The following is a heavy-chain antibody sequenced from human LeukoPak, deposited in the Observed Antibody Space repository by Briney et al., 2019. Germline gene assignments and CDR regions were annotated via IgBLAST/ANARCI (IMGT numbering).Heavy chain of an antibody. CDR3: VRAQQWAESRDYYYGMDV. J-gene: IGHJ6*02. V-gene: IGHV1-46*01. CDR2: INPSGGST. D-gene: IGHD6-19*01. CDR1: GYTFTSYY. Sequence: ASVKVSCKASGYTFTSYYMHWVRQAPGQGLEWMGIINPSGGSTSYAQKFQGRVTMTRDTSTSTVYMELSSLRSEDTAVYYCVRAQQWAESRDYYYGMDVWGQGTTVTVSS.